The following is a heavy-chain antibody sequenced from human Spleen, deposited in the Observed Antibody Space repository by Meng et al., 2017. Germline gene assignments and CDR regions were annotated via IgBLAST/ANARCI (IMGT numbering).Heavy chain of an antibody. Sequence: ASVTVSCKASGYTFTGYYMHWLRQPPGQGLEWMGRINPNSGGTNYAQKFQGRVTMTRDTSISTDYMELSRLRSDDTAVYYCARCPYYPDNDAFDIWGQGTMVTVSS. D-gene: IGHD3-10*01. CDR2: INPNSGGT. J-gene: IGHJ3*02. CDR3: ARCPYYPDNDAFDI. V-gene: IGHV1-2*06. CDR1: GYTFTGYY.